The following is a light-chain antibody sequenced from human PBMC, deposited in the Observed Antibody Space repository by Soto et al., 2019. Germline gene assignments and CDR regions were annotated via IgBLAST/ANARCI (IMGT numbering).Light chain of an antibody. CDR1: SSDVGGYNY. J-gene: IGLJ2*01. V-gene: IGLV2-14*01. Sequence: QSVLTQPASVSGSPGQSITITCTGTSSDVGGYNYVSWYQQHPGKAPKLMIYKVSNRPSGVSNRYSCSKSGNTADLTISGLQAQDEADDYCSSYTSSSALLVFGGGTQLTVL. CDR3: SSYTSSSALLV. CDR2: KVS.